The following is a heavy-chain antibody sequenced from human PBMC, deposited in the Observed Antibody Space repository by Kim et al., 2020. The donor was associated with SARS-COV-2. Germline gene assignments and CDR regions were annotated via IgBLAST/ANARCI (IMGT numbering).Heavy chain of an antibody. D-gene: IGHD6-13*01. Sequence: KGRFTISRDNSKNTQFLQRNSRRTEDTAVYYCARDRDSGSSSWRRGFDYWGQGTLVTVSS. J-gene: IGHJ4*02. V-gene: IGHV3-66*01. CDR3: ARDRDSGSSSWRRGFDY.